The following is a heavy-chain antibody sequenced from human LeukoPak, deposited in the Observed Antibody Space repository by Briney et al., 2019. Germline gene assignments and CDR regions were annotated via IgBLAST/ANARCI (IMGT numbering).Heavy chain of an antibody. CDR2: IKQDGSEK. J-gene: IGHJ6*02. CDR3: ASAYYFGMDV. V-gene: IGHV3-7*01. CDR1: GFTFSSFW. Sequence: GGSLRLSCAASGFTFSSFWMNWVRQAPGKGLEWVANIKQDGSEKYYVDSVKGRFTISRDNAKNSLYLQMNGLRAEDTAVYYCASAYYFGMDVWGQGTTVTVSS.